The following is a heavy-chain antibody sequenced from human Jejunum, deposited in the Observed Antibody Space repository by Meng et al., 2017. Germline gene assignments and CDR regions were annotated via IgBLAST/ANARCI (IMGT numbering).Heavy chain of an antibody. CDR1: GFTFSTYE. D-gene: IGHD4-23*01. CDR2: ISTSGSTI. V-gene: IGHV3-48*03. J-gene: IGHJ4*02. Sequence: GESLKISCAASGFTFSTYEMNWVRQAPGKGLEWPSYISTSGSTIYYADSVKGRFTLSRDNAKNSLYLQMNSLRAEDTAVYYCARKVYGGNFDYWGQGTLVTVSS. CDR3: ARKVYGGNFDY.